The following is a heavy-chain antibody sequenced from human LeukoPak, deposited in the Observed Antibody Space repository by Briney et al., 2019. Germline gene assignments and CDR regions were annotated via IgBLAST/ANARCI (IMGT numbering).Heavy chain of an antibody. J-gene: IGHJ4*02. Sequence: GGSLRLSCAASGFTFSSYGMHWVRQAPGKGLEWVAFIRYDGSNKYYADSVKGRFTISRDNSKNTLYLQMNSLRAEDTAVYYCAKAGDSSGYYYGLDYWGQGTLVTVSS. CDR3: AKAGDSSGYYYGLDY. V-gene: IGHV3-30*02. CDR2: IRYDGSNK. D-gene: IGHD3-22*01. CDR1: GFTFSSYG.